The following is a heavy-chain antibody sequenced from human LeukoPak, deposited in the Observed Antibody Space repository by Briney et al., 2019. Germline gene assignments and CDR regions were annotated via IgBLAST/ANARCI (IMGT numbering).Heavy chain of an antibody. CDR3: ARSYSGYDYLDY. CDR1: GYSFPSYW. V-gene: IGHV5-10-1*01. J-gene: IGHJ4*02. Sequence: PGESLKISCKGSGYSFPSYWITWVRQMPGKGLEWMGRIDPSDSYTNYSPSFQGHVTISADKSISTAYLQWSSLKASDTAMYYCARSYSGYDYLDYWGQGTLVTVSS. CDR2: IDPSDSYT. D-gene: IGHD5-12*01.